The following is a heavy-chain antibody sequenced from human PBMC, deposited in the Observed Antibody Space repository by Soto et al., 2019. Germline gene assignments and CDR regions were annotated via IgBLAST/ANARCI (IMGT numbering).Heavy chain of an antibody. Sequence: QVQLQESGPGLVKPSQTLSLTCTVSGGSISSGIYYWNWIRQHPGKGLEWIGYIYDSENTYYNPSLKRRVTISLDTSKNQFTRKLSSVTAADTAVYYCARDVYNREIDQWCQGTLVTVSS. CDR2: IYDSENT. D-gene: IGHD1-1*01. CDR3: ARDVYNREIDQ. V-gene: IGHV4-31*03. CDR1: GGSISSGIYY. J-gene: IGHJ4*02.